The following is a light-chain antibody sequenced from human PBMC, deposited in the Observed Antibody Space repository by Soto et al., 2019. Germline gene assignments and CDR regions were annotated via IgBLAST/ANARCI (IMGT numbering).Light chain of an antibody. CDR2: SNN. J-gene: IGLJ2*01. CDR3: AAWDDSLNAVV. V-gene: IGLV1-44*01. CDR1: SSNIGRNT. Sequence: QSVLTQPPSASGPPGQRVTISCSGSSSNIGRNTVNWYQQLPGTAPKVLIYSNNQRPSGVPDRLSGSKSGTSASLAISGLQSEDEADYYCAAWDDSLNAVVFGGGTKLTVL.